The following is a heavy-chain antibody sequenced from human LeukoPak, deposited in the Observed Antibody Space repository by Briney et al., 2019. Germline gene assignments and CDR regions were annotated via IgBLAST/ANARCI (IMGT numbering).Heavy chain of an antibody. Sequence: GGSLRLSCAASGFTFNNAWMNWVRQAPGKGLEWVSAISGSGGSTYYADSVKGRFTISRDNSKNTLYLQMNSLRAEDTAVYYCAKLKYSSGWDPFDCWGQGTLVTASS. J-gene: IGHJ4*02. CDR1: GFTFNNAW. V-gene: IGHV3-23*01. CDR3: AKLKYSSGWDPFDC. D-gene: IGHD6-19*01. CDR2: ISGSGGST.